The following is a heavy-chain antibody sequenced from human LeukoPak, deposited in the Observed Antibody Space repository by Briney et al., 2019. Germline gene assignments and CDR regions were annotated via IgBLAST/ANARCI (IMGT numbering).Heavy chain of an antibody. Sequence: ASVKVSCKASGYTFIDYYIHWVRQSPGQGLGWMGRFNPNIGVSNYAQNFKGRVTMTRDTSITTAYMALSRLRSDDTAVYYCAKDLPSYSSWEFDYWGQGTLVTVSS. V-gene: IGHV1-2*06. CDR3: AKDLPSYSSWEFDY. CDR2: FNPNIGVS. D-gene: IGHD7-27*01. J-gene: IGHJ4*02. CDR1: GYTFIDYY.